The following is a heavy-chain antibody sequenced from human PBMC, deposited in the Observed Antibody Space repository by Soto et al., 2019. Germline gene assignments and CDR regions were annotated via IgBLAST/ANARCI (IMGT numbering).Heavy chain of an antibody. CDR1: GGSVSSGSYY. CDR3: ARDYYDSSGYSKLYYYYYGMDV. J-gene: IGHJ6*02. V-gene: IGHV4-61*01. D-gene: IGHD3-22*01. CDR2: IYYSGST. Sequence: SETLSLTCTVSGGSVSSGSYYWSWIRQPPGKGLEWIGYIYYSGSTNYNPSLKSRVTISVDTSKNQFSLKLSSVTAADTAVYYCARDYYDSSGYSKLYYYYYGMDVWGQGTTVTVSS.